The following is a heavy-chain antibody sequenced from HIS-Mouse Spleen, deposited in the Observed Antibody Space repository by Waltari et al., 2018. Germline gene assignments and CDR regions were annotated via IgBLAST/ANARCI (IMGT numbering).Heavy chain of an antibody. Sequence: QLQLQESGPGLVKPSETLSLTCTVSGGSISSRSSYWGWIRQPPGTGLEWIGSYYYRGSTYYNPSLKSRVTISVDTSKNQFSLKLSSVTAADTAVYYCAREIPYSSSWYDWYFDLWGRGTLVTVSS. J-gene: IGHJ2*01. D-gene: IGHD6-13*01. CDR1: GGSISSRSSY. CDR3: AREIPYSSSWYDWYFDL. V-gene: IGHV4-39*07. CDR2: YYYRGST.